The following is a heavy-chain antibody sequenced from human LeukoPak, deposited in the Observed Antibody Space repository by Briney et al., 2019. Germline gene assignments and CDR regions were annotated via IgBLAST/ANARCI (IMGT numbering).Heavy chain of an antibody. CDR1: GFTFSGFW. CDR3: ARVRPGAWYLDL. CDR2: IKQDGTEK. J-gene: IGHJ2*01. Sequence: GGSLRLSCAASGFTFSGFWMSWVRQAPGKGLECVANIKQDGTEKYYVDFVKGRFTISRDNAKNSLYLQVNSLRAEDTAVYFCARVRPGAWYLDLWGRGTLATVSS. V-gene: IGHV3-7*05. D-gene: IGHD7-27*01.